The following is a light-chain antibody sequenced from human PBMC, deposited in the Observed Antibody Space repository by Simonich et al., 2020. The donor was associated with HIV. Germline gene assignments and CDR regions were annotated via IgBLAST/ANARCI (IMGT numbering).Light chain of an antibody. Sequence: QSALIQPPSVSGSPGQSVTISCTGTSSDVGDYNYVSWYQQNPGKAPKLMIYDVSKRPSGVSNRFSGSKSGNTASLTISGLQAEDEADYYCSSYTSSSTWVFGGGTKLTVL. CDR3: SSYTSSSTWV. V-gene: IGLV2-14*01. J-gene: IGLJ3*02. CDR2: DVS. CDR1: SSDVGDYNY.